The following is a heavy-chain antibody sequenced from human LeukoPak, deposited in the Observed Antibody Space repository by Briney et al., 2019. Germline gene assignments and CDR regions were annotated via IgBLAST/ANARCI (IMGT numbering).Heavy chain of an antibody. CDR2: ISNSGSLT. Sequence: AGGSLRLSCAASGFTFSSYAMHWVRQAPGKGLEWVSTISNSGSLTYFADSVKGRFTISRDNSKNTLYLQMSSLRAGDTAFYYCARRGSHCSSAACYSGDYWGQGTLVTVSS. CDR3: ARRGSHCSSAACYSGDY. V-gene: IGHV3-23*01. CDR1: GFTFSSYA. J-gene: IGHJ4*02. D-gene: IGHD2-15*01.